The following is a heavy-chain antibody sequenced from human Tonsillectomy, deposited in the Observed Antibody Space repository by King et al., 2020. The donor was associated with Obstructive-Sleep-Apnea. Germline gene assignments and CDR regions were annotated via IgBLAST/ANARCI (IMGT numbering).Heavy chain of an antibody. CDR2: IHYSGNT. CDR3: ARDGGYSYGFEY. CDR1: GGSMSRSSYY. D-gene: IGHD5-18*01. Sequence: QLQESGPGLVKPSETLSLTCTVSGGSMSRSSYYWGWTRQPPGKGLEWIGGIHYSGNTYYNPSLKSRVTISVDTSKNQFFLKLSSVTAADTAVYYCARDGGYSYGFEYWGQGTLVTVSS. V-gene: IGHV4-39*07. J-gene: IGHJ4*02.